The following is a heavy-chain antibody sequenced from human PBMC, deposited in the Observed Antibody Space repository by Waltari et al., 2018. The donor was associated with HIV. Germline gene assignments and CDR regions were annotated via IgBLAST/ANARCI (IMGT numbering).Heavy chain of an antibody. J-gene: IGHJ4*02. D-gene: IGHD4-17*01. CDR1: GIPFTTYW. Sequence: EVQLVEFGGGLVQPGGSLTLSCVTSGIPFTTYWMHWVRQAPGKGLEWGSVIKFRERESIYADSVRGRFTISRDNGRNTVYLQMASLRAEDTAVYYCSSVTTRGDFLDLWGRGTLVTVSS. CDR2: IKFRERES. CDR3: SSVTTRGDFLDL. V-gene: IGHV3-74*01.